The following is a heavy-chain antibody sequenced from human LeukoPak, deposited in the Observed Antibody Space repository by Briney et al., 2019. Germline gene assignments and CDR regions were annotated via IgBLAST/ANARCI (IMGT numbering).Heavy chain of an antibody. V-gene: IGHV4-39*07. CDR1: GGSISSSSYY. D-gene: IGHD3-16*02. CDR3: ARDRGYDYVWGSYRPFDY. Sequence: PSETLSLTCTVSGGSISSSSYYWGWIRQPPGKGLEWIGSIYYSGSTYYNPSLKSRVTISVDTSKNQFSLKLSSVTAADTAVYYCARDRGYDYVWGSYRPFDYWGQGTLVTVSS. J-gene: IGHJ4*02. CDR2: IYYSGST.